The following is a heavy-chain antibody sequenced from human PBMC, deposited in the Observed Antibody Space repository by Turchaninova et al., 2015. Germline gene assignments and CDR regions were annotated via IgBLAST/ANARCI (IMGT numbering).Heavy chain of an antibody. D-gene: IGHD6-19*01. V-gene: IGHV4-31*11. CDR2: IYYSGNT. CDR1: GGSITHGGAY. Sequence: QVQLPESGPGLVKVTQTLSLTCAVSGGSITHGGAYWSWIRQLPGKGLEWIGHIYYSGNTYYNPSLKSRITILVDTSKNQFSLRLSSTTSADTAVYYCARLSPGVRAVANVQDYAMDVWGHGTTVTVFS. CDR3: ARLSPGVRAVANVQDYAMDV. J-gene: IGHJ6*02.